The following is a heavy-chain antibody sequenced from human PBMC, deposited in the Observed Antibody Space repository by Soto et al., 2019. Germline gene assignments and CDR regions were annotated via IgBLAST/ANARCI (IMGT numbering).Heavy chain of an antibody. D-gene: IGHD2-2*02. J-gene: IGHJ3*02. CDR2: IKQDGSEK. Sequence: GGSLRLSCAASGFTFSSYWMSWVRQAPGKGLEWVANIKQDGSEKYYVDSVKGRFTISRDNAKNSLYLQMNSLRAEDTAVYYCARESVVVPAAIQGAFDIWGQGTMVTVSS. CDR3: ARESVVVPAAIQGAFDI. CDR1: GFTFSSYW. V-gene: IGHV3-7*01.